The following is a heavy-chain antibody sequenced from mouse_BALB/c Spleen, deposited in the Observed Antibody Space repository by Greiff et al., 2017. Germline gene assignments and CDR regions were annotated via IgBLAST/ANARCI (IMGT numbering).Heavy chain of an antibody. V-gene: IGHV5-6-4*01. CDR3: TRDHPVYYAMDY. Sequence: EVQGVESGGGLVKPGGSLKLSCAASGFTFSSYTMSWVRQTPEKRLEWVATISSGGSYTYYPDSVKGRFTISRDNAKNTLYLQMSSLKSEDTAMYYCTRDHPVYYAMDYWGQGTSVTVSS. CDR1: GFTFSSYT. CDR2: ISSGGSYT. J-gene: IGHJ4*01.